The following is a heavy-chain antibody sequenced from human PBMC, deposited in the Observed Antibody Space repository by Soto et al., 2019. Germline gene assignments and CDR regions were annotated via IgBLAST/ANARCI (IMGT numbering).Heavy chain of an antibody. CDR3: ARQGFGQLHGLVDV. D-gene: IGHD3-10*01. CDR2: IHHSGST. CDR1: GGSITSHY. V-gene: IGHV4-59*08. Sequence: QVQLQESGPGLVKPSETLSLTCSVSGGSITSHYCSWFRQPPGKGLEWIGYIHHSGSTSYNPSLRSRVTMSVDTSQNHFSLKVNSVTAADTALYYCARQGFGQLHGLVDVWGPGTTVTVSS. J-gene: IGHJ6*02.